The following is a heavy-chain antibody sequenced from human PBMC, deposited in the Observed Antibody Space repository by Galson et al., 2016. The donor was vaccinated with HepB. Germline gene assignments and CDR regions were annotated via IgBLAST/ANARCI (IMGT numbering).Heavy chain of an antibody. CDR1: GDTLTELS. CDR3: ATICGGDCNRNSHYNGMDV. D-gene: IGHD2-21*02. J-gene: IGHJ6*02. V-gene: IGHV1-24*01. Sequence: SVKVSCKVSGDTLTELSMHWVRQAPGKGLEWMGGFDPEDGETIYAQKFQGRVTMTQDTSTDIAYMELSSLRSEDTAVYYCATICGGDCNRNSHYNGMDVWGQGTTVTVSS. CDR2: FDPEDGET.